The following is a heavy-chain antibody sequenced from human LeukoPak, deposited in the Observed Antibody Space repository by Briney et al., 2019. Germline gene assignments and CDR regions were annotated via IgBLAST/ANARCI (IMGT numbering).Heavy chain of an antibody. CDR1: GFTFSSYS. V-gene: IGHV3-21*01. Sequence: PGGSLRLSCAASGFTFSSYSMNWVRQAPGKGLEWVSSISSSSSYIYYADSVKGRFTISRDNAKNSLYLQMNSLRAEDTAVYYCARGGELATIKGVYYFDYWGQGTLLTVSS. CDR2: ISSSSSYI. D-gene: IGHD5-24*01. CDR3: ARGGELATIKGVYYFDY. J-gene: IGHJ4*02.